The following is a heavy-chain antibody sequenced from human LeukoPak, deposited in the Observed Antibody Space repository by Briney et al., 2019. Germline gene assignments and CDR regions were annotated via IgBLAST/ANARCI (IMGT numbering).Heavy chain of an antibody. CDR3: ARQFRDSSGYYSYYFDY. Sequence: GESLKISCKASGYSFTISYIGWVRQMPGRGLEWMGIIYPGDSDTRYSPSFQGQVTISADKSISTAYLQWSSLNASDTALYYCARQFRDSSGYYSYYFDYWGQGTLVTVSS. V-gene: IGHV5-51*01. CDR1: GYSFTISY. D-gene: IGHD3-22*01. CDR2: IYPGDSDT. J-gene: IGHJ4*02.